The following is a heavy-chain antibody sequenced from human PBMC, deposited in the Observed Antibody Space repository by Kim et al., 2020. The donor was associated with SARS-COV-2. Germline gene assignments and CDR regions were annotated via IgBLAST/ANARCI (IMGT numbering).Heavy chain of an antibody. D-gene: IGHD3-9*01. CDR2: ISSSGSTI. J-gene: IGHJ3*02. Sequence: GGSLRLSCAASGFTFSSYEMNWVRQAPGKGLEWVSYISSSGSTIYYADSVKGRFTISRDNAKNSLYLQMNSLRAEDTAVYYCAREPYDILTGYYNPGAFDIWGQGTVVTVSS. V-gene: IGHV3-48*03. CDR3: AREPYDILTGYYNPGAFDI. CDR1: GFTFSSYE.